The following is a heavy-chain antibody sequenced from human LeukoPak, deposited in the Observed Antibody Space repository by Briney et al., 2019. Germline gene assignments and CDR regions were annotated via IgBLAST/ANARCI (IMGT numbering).Heavy chain of an antibody. J-gene: IGHJ6*03. Sequence: GGSLRLSCAASGFTFSSYGMSWVRQAPGKGLEWVAFIRYDGSNKYYADSVKGRFTISRDNSKNTLYLQMNSLRAEDTAVYYCAKGSKEVLFTRDHYMDVWGKGTTVTMSS. CDR1: GFTFSSYG. D-gene: IGHD3-3*01. V-gene: IGHV3-30*02. CDR2: IRYDGSNK. CDR3: AKGSKEVLFTRDHYMDV.